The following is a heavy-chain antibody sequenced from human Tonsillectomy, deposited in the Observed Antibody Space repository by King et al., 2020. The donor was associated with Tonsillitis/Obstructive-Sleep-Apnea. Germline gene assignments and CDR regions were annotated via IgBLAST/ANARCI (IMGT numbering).Heavy chain of an antibody. CDR1: GGSISNYY. CDR3: AGVFPGATVDY. CDR2: IYYSGST. D-gene: IGHD6-25*01. V-gene: IGHV4-59*01. Sequence: LQESGPGLVKPSATLSLTCTVSGGSISNYYWSWIRQPPGKGLEWIGYIYYSGSTNYNPSLKSRVTISVDTSKNQFSLKVTSVTAADTAVYYCAGVFPGATVDYWGQGTLVTVSS. J-gene: IGHJ4*02.